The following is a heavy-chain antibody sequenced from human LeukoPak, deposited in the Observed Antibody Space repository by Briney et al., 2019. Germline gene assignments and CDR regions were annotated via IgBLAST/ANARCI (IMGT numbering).Heavy chain of an antibody. J-gene: IGHJ4*02. Sequence: ASVKVSCKASGYTFTGYYMHWVRQAPGQGLEWMGWINPSSGGTNYAQKFQGRVTMTRDTSISTAYMELSRLRSDDTAVYYCARARGGHALWIQQSLDYWGQGTLVTVSS. CDR3: ARARGGHALWIQQSLDY. CDR1: GYTFTGYY. D-gene: IGHD5-18*01. V-gene: IGHV1-2*02. CDR2: INPSSGGT.